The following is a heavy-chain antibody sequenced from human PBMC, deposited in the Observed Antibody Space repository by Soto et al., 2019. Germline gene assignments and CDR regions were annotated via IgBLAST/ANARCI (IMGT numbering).Heavy chain of an antibody. CDR1: GYTFTEYG. CDR2: ISPYNGKT. J-gene: IGHJ4*02. CDR3: ARADYGDTKIYSFDH. V-gene: IGHV1-18*01. Sequence: ASVKVSCKTSGYTFTEYGISWFRQAPGQGLEWMGWISPYNGKTNYIQEFQDRVTITTDTSSTTVYMDLRTLKSDDTAIYLCARADYGDTKIYSFDHWGQGTLGTVSS. D-gene: IGHD4-17*01.